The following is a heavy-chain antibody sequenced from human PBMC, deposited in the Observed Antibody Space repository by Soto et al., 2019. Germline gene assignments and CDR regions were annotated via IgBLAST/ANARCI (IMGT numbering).Heavy chain of an antibody. D-gene: IGHD3-10*01. J-gene: IGHJ4*02. CDR2: IYSGGYT. CDR3: ASQAGGGGY. CDR1: GFTVSNNY. Sequence: EVQLVESGGGLIQPGGSLRLSCAVSGFTVSNNYMSWVRQAPGKGLEGVSVIYSGGYTAYGDSVKGRFTISRDNSKNTLILQMNSRRAPDRAVFCWASQAGGGGYWGQGTLVTVSS. V-gene: IGHV3-53*01.